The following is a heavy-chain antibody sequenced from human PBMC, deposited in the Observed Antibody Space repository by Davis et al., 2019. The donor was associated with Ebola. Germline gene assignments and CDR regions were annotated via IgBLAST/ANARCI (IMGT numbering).Heavy chain of an antibody. CDR3: ARGFDYNDRSGYYGMDV. CDR1: GFTFSSYW. J-gene: IGHJ6*02. Sequence: GGSLRLSCAASGFTFSSYWMSWVRQAPGKGLEWVANIKQDGSEKYYVDSVKGRFTISRDNAQNSVYLQMNRLRAEDTAVYYCARGFDYNDRSGYYGMDVWGQGTTVTVSS. CDR2: IKQDGSEK. V-gene: IGHV3-7*01. D-gene: IGHD3-22*01.